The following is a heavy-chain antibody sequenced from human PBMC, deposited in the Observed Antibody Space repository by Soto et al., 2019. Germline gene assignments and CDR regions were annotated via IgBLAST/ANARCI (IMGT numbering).Heavy chain of an antibody. D-gene: IGHD6-6*01. CDR1: GGTFSSYS. CDR3: AIEYSSSPPYYPIGY. Sequence: QVQLVQSGAEVKKPGSSVKVSCKASGGTFSSYSISWVRQAPGQGLEWMGGIIPIFGTANYAQKFQGRVTITADESRSTAYMELSSLRSEDTAVYYCAIEYSSSPPYYPIGYWGQGTLVTVSS. CDR2: IIPIFGTA. J-gene: IGHJ4*02. V-gene: IGHV1-69*01.